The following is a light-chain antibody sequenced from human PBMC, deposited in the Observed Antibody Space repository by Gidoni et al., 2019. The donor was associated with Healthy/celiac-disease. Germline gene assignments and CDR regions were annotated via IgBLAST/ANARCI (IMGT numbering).Light chain of an antibody. CDR3: SSYTSSSRV. CDR2: DVS. CDR1: SSDVGGYNY. V-gene: IGLV2-14*01. J-gene: IGLJ3*02. Sequence: QSALTQPASVPGSPGQSITISCTGTSSDVGGYNYVSWYQQHPGKAPKLMIYDVSNRPSGVSKRFSGSKSGNTASLTISGLQAEDEADYYCSSYTSSSRVFGGGTKLTVL.